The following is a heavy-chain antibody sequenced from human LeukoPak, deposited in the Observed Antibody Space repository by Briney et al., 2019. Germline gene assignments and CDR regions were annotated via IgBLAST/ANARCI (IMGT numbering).Heavy chain of an antibody. V-gene: IGHV3-7*01. Sequence: GGSLRLSCAASGFTFSSYWMSWVRQAPGKGLEWMTSIKQDGSETRYVDSVKGRFTIFRDNTKTSLFLHMNSLRAEDTAVYYCARYGLGDTFDIWGQGTVVTVFS. CDR1: GFTFSSYW. J-gene: IGHJ3*02. CDR3: ARYGLGDTFDI. D-gene: IGHD4-17*01. CDR2: IKQDGSET.